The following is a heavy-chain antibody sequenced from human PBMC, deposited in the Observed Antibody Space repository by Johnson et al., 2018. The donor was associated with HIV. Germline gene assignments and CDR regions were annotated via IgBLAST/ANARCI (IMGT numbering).Heavy chain of an antibody. J-gene: IGHJ3*02. CDR2: IYSGGST. Sequence: MQLVESGGGLVQPGGSLRLSCAASGFTVSSNYMSWVRQAPGKGLEWVSIIYSGGSTYYSDAVQGGFITTNDNSKNSLYLQMNSLIAEDTALYYCARVPSFLGRGLDAFDIWGQGTMVTVSS. CDR1: GFTVSSNY. V-gene: IGHV3-66*01. CDR3: ARVPSFLGRGLDAFDI. D-gene: IGHD2/OR15-2a*01.